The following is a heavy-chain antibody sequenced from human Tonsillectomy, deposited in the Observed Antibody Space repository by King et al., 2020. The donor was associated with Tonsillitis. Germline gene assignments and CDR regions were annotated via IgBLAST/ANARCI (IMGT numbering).Heavy chain of an antibody. D-gene: IGHD3-16*01. Sequence: VQLVVSGRGVVQPGRSLRLSCAASGLSLSNYGKHWVSQAPGKGMEWVALIAYVGSYENYADSVKGRFTISRDNSNNPLYLEMNSLRVEDTAVYYCAKDGIGLSDGYFDLWGRGTLVTVSS. V-gene: IGHV3-30*18. CDR3: AKDGIGLSDGYFDL. J-gene: IGHJ2*01. CDR1: GLSLSNYG. CDR2: IAYVGSYE.